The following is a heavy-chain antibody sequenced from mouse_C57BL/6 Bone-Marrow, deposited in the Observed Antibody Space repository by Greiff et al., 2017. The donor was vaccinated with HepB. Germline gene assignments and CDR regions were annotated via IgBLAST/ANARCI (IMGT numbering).Heavy chain of an antibody. Sequence: QVTLKESGPGILQPSQSLSLTCSFSGFSLSTFGMGVGWIRQPSGKGLEWLAHIWWDDDKYYNPALKSRLTISKDTSKNQVFLKIANVDTADTATYYYARMDYSNYSYYYAMDYWGQGTSVTVSS. J-gene: IGHJ4*01. CDR3: ARMDYSNYSYYYAMDY. CDR1: GFSLSTFGMG. V-gene: IGHV8-8*01. D-gene: IGHD2-5*01. CDR2: IWWDDDK.